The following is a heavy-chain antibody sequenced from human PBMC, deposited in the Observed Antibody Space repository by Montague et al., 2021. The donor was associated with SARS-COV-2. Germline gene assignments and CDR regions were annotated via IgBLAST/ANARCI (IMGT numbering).Heavy chain of an antibody. Sequence: SLRLSCAGSGFTFDSHAMSWVRQAPGKGLEWVAGISDGGTSTYYADSVKGRLIISRDNSKSTLYLQIHSLRAEDTAVYYCAKYLEISGWYTFFFDSWGQGTLVTVSS. CDR1: GFTFDSHA. J-gene: IGHJ4*02. V-gene: IGHV3-23*01. CDR2: ISDGGTST. D-gene: IGHD6-19*01. CDR3: AKYLEISGWYTFFFDS.